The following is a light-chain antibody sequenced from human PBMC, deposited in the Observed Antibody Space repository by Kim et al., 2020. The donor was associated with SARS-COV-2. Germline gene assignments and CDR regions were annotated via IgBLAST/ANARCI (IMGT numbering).Light chain of an antibody. J-gene: IGLJ3*02. Sequence: TATLTCTGNSDKVGAQGAAWLQQSQGHPHKLLFYRDKNRPSGVSERFAASGSGNTASLTIVGLQPEDEADYYCAAWDASVTAWVFGGGTQLTVL. CDR2: RDK. CDR3: AAWDASVTAWV. V-gene: IGLV10-54*01. CDR1: SDKVGAQG.